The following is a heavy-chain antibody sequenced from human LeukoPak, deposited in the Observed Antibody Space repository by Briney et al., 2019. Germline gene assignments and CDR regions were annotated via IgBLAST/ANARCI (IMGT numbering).Heavy chain of an antibody. D-gene: IGHD3-10*01. J-gene: IGHJ4*02. CDR2: INPSGGST. CDR1: GYTFTSYY. V-gene: IGHV1-46*01. Sequence: ASVKVSCKASGYTFTSYYMHWVRQAPGQGLEWMGIINPSGGSTSYAQKFQGRFTMTRDTFTSTVYMELSSLRSEDPAVYYWAAPRFRGPKYPFASGGREPLVTVS. CDR3: AAPRFRGPKYPFAS.